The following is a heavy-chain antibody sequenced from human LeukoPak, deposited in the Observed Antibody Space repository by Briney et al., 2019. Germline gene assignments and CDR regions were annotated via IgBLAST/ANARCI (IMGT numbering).Heavy chain of an antibody. CDR1: GFTFSTYG. J-gene: IGHJ6*04. CDR2: ISSSGSTI. CDR3: AELGITMIGGV. Sequence: GGSLRLSCSASGFTFSTYGMNWVRQAPGKGLEWVSYISSSGSTIYYADSVKGRFTISRDNAKNSLYLQMNSLRAEDTAVYYCAELGITMIGGVWGKGTTVTISS. D-gene: IGHD3-10*02. V-gene: IGHV3-48*03.